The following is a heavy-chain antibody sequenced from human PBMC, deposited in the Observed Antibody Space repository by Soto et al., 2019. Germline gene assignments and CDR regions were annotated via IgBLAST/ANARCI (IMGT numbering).Heavy chain of an antibody. CDR1: GFTFSSYS. J-gene: IGHJ5*02. Sequence: EVQLVESGGGLVQPGGSLRLSCAASGFTFSSYSMNWVRQAPGKGLEWVSYISSSSSTIYYADSVKGRFTISGDNAKNSLSMQMNSMRAEDTAVYYCAREYCSSTNCLQCFGPWGQGTLVSVST. CDR3: AREYCSSTNCLQCFGP. D-gene: IGHD2-2*01. V-gene: IGHV3-48*01. CDR2: ISSSSSTI.